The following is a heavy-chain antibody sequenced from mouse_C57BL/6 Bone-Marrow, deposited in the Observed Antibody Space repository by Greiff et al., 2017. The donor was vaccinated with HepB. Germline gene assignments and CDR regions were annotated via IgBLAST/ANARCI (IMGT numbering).Heavy chain of an antibody. V-gene: IGHV1-15*01. CDR3: TRDYGSSSLFAY. Sequence: QVQLQQSGAELVRPGASVTLSCKASGYTFTDYEMHWVKQTPVHGLEWIGAIDPETGGTAYNQKFKGKAILTADKSSSTAYMELRSLTSEDSAVYYCTRDYGSSSLFAYWGQGTLVTVSA. D-gene: IGHD1-1*01. CDR2: IDPETGGT. J-gene: IGHJ3*01. CDR1: GYTFTDYE.